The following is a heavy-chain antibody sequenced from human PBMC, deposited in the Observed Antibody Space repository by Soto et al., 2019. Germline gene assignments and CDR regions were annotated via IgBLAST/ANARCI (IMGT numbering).Heavy chain of an antibody. D-gene: IGHD6-6*01. CDR2: IYYSGST. CDR3: ARHRARNWFAP. J-gene: IGHJ5*02. CDR1: GGSISSSSYY. Sequence: QLQLQESGPGLVKPSETLSLTCIVSGGSISSSSYYWGWIRQPPGKGLEWIGSIYYSGSTYYNPSLKSRVTISVDTSKNQFSLKLSSVTAADTAVFYCARHRARNWFAPWGQGTLVTVSS. V-gene: IGHV4-39*01.